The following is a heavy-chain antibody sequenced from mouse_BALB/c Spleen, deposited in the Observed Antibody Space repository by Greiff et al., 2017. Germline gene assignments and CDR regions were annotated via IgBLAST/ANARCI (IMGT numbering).Heavy chain of an antibody. V-gene: IGHV5-6-5*01. CDR2: ISSGGST. CDR1: GFTFSSYA. D-gene: IGHD2-4*01. J-gene: IGHJ2*01. Sequence: EVQGVESGGGLVQPGGSLKLSCAASGFTFSSYAMSWVRQTPEKRLEWVASISSGGSTYYPDSVKGRFTISRDNARNILYLQMSSLRSEDTAMYYCARDYYDYDYYFDYWGQGTTLTVSS. CDR3: ARDYYDYDYYFDY.